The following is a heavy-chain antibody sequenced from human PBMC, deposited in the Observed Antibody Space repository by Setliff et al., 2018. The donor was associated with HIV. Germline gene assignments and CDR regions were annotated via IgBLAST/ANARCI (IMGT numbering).Heavy chain of an antibody. CDR2: IKPDGSEK. J-gene: IGHJ2*01. V-gene: IGHV3-7*01. D-gene: IGHD3-10*01. Sequence: GGSLRLSCTASGFTFSNYWMSCVRQAPGKGLEWVANIKPDGSEKYYLDSVKGRFTISRDNAKNSLYLQRNCLRAEETALYYCARSVQFGFDLWGRGTLVTVSS. CDR3: ARSVQFGFDL. CDR1: GFTFSNYW.